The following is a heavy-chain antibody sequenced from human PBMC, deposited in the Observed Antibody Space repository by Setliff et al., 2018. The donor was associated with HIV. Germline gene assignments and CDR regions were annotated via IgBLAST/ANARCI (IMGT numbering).Heavy chain of an antibody. CDR2: INPNSGGT. CDR3: ARDGLYGGNSGMEY. D-gene: IGHD2-21*02. V-gene: IGHV1-2*06. CDR1: GYTFTGYY. J-gene: IGHJ4*02. Sequence: GASVKVSCKASGYTFTGYYMHWVRQAPGQGLEWMGRINPNSGGTNYAQKFQGRVTMTRDTSISTAYMELSRLISDDTAVYYCARDGLYGGNSGMEYWGQGTLVTVSS.